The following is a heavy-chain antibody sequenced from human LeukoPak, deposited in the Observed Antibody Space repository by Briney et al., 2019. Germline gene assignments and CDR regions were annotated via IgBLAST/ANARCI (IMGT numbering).Heavy chain of an antibody. J-gene: IGHJ4*02. V-gene: IGHV4-31*03. D-gene: IGHD4-17*01. Sequence: SETLSLTCTVSGGSISSGGYYWSWIRQHPGKGLEWIGYIYYSGSTYYNPSLKSRVTISVDTSKNQFSLKLSSVTAADTAVYYCARAFHYGDYGGFFDYWGQGTLVTVSS. CDR3: ARAFHYGDYGGFFDY. CDR1: GGSISSGGYY. CDR2: IYYSGST.